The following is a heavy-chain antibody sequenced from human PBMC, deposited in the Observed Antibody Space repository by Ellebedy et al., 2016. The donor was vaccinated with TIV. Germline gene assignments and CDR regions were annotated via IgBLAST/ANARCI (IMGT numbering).Heavy chain of an antibody. Sequence: GESLKISXAASGFTFSSASMIWVRQAPGKGLECVGRIHRKPEDGTVHYGAPVKGGLTISRDDSTSTLYLQMNSLKIEDTAVYYCYRDGGAYPVRGFWGQGTLVIVSS. CDR3: YRDGGAYPVRGF. D-gene: IGHD5-24*01. J-gene: IGHJ4*02. CDR2: IHRKPEDGTV. V-gene: IGHV3-15*07. CDR1: GFTFSSAS.